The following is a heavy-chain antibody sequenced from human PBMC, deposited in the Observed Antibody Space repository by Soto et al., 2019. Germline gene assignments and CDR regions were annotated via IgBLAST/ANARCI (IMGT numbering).Heavy chain of an antibody. Sequence: GESLKISCKGSGYSFTSYWIGWVRQMPGKGLEWMGIIYPGDSDTRYSPSFQGQVTISADKSISTAYLQWSSLKASDTAMYYCARSRYYYDSSGYYYDHPFDIWGQGTMVTVSS. CDR3: ARSRYYYDSSGYYYDHPFDI. J-gene: IGHJ3*02. D-gene: IGHD3-22*01. CDR1: GYSFTSYW. V-gene: IGHV5-51*01. CDR2: IYPGDSDT.